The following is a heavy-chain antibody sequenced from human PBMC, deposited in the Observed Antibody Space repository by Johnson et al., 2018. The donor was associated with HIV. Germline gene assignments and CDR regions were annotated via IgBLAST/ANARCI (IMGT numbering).Heavy chain of an antibody. J-gene: IGHJ3*02. D-gene: IGHD6-13*01. CDR2: IRFDGSIE. CDR1: GFTFSSYT. V-gene: IGHV3-30*02. Sequence: QGQLVESGGGLVKPGGSLRLSCAASGFTFSSYTMYWVRQAPGKGLEWVAFIRFDGSIEYQRDSVKGRFTISRDNSKNTLYLQMNSLRAEDTAVYYCARDQRHIAAAGPPDAFDIWGQGTMVTVSS. CDR3: ARDQRHIAAAGPPDAFDI.